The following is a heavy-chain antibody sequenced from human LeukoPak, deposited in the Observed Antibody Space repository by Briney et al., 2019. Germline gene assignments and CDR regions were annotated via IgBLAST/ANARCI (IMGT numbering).Heavy chain of an antibody. Sequence: GGSLRLSCAASGFTFSSYGMHWVRQAPGKGLEWVAVIWYNGSNKYYADSVKGRFTISRDNSKNTLYLQMNSLRAEDTAVYYCARSRIVGARFTYFDYWGQGTLVTVSS. V-gene: IGHV3-33*01. CDR3: ARSRIVGARFTYFDY. CDR2: IWYNGSNK. CDR1: GFTFSSYG. J-gene: IGHJ4*02. D-gene: IGHD1-26*01.